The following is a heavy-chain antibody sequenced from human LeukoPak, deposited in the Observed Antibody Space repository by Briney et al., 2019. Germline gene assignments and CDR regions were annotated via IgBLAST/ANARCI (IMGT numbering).Heavy chain of an antibody. D-gene: IGHD2-2*01. CDR3: AKRYCSSSFCSYFDY. J-gene: IGHJ4*02. V-gene: IGHV3-21*03. Sequence: GGSLRLSCAASGFTFSSYSMNWVRQAPGKGLEWVSSISSSSSYIYYADSVKGRFTISRDNSKNTLYLQMNSLRAEDTAVYYCAKRYCSSSFCSYFDYWGQGTLVTVSS. CDR2: ISSSSSYI. CDR1: GFTFSSYS.